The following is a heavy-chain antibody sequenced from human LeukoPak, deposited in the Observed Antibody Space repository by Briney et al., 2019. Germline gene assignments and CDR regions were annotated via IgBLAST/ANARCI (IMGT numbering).Heavy chain of an antibody. J-gene: IGHJ5*02. Sequence: SVKASCKASGGTFSSYVISWVRQAPGQGLEWMGRIIPIFGTANYAQKFQGRVTITADKSTSTAYMEMSSLRSEDTAVYYCARDPDYYDSSGHLSWGQGTLVTVSS. CDR3: ARDPDYYDSSGHLS. D-gene: IGHD3-22*01. V-gene: IGHV1-69*06. CDR1: GGTFSSYV. CDR2: IIPIFGTA.